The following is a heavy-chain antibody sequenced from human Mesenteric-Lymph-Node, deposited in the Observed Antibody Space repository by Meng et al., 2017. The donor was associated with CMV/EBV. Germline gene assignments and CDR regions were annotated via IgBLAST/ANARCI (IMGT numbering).Heavy chain of an antibody. V-gene: IGHV3-23*01. CDR3: AKDRRGGTLAPTYYYGMDV. D-gene: IGHD1-7*01. Sequence: GGSLRLSCAASGFTFSDYYMSWVRQAPGKGMEWVSGISGSGGSTYYADSVKGRFTISRDSSKDTLYLQMNSLRAEDTAVYYCAKDRRGGTLAPTYYYGMDVWGQGTTVTVSS. CDR1: GFTFSDYY. J-gene: IGHJ6*02. CDR2: ISGSGGST.